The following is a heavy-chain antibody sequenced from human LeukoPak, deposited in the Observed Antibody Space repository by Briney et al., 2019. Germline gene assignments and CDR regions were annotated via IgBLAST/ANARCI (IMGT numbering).Heavy chain of an antibody. J-gene: IGHJ6*03. CDR1: GFTFDDYA. CDR2: ITWNSGNI. Sequence: GGSLRLSCAASGFTFDDYAMHWVRQAPGKGPEWVAGITWNSGNIGYADSVKGRFTISRDNARNSLYLQMNSLRAEDTALYYCAKDWSGSVFYYYYIDVWGQGTTVTVSS. V-gene: IGHV3-9*01. CDR3: AKDWSGSVFYYYYIDV. D-gene: IGHD3-3*01.